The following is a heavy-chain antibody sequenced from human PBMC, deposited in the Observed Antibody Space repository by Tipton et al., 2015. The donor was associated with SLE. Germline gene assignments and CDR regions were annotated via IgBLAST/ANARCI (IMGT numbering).Heavy chain of an antibody. CDR3: VRGVADVFHI. D-gene: IGHD2-15*01. CDR2: IFRSGNA. CDR1: GDSINSGDYS. V-gene: IGHV4-30-2*01. J-gene: IGHJ3*02. Sequence: LRLSCAVSGDSINSGDYSWSWIRQPPGKGLEWIGYIFRSGNAYYNPPLNSRVTISLDMSRNQFSLRLKSVTAADTALYYCVRGVADVFHIWGQGTVVSVSS.